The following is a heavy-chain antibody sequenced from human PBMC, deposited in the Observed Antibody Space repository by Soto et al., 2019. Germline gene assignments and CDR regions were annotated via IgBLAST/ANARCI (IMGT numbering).Heavy chain of an antibody. Sequence: ASVKVSCKTSGYNFVTYGITWVRQAPGQGLEWMGWISVYSGNTHYAQKFHDRVTLTTDTSTTTAYMDLRNLTSDDSAFYYCARNTPFFESSGSADYWGEGTLVTVSS. CDR3: ARNTPFFESSGSADY. CDR1: GYNFVTYG. CDR2: ISVYSGNT. D-gene: IGHD3-22*01. V-gene: IGHV1-18*01. J-gene: IGHJ4*02.